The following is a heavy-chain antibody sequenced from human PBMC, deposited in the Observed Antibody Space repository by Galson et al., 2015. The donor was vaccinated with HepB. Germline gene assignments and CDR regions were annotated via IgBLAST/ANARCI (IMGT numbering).Heavy chain of an antibody. D-gene: IGHD3-10*01. Sequence: SVKVSCKASGYTFSTYPMNWVRQAPGQGLEWMVWINNHTVNPTYAPGLTRRFVFSLDTSGSTAFLQFTSLKPDDTAVYYCTRGGGRGEYDTFDVWGQGAMVTVSS. J-gene: IGHJ3*01. CDR3: TRGGGRGEYDTFDV. CDR2: INNHTVNP. V-gene: IGHV7-4-1*02. CDR1: GYTFSTYP.